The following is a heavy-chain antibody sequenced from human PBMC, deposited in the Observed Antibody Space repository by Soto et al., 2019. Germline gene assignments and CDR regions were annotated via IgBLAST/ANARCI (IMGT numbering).Heavy chain of an antibody. D-gene: IGHD7-27*01. J-gene: IGHJ4*02. CDR2: IYYSGST. CDR3: TRGPSGDKVDY. CDR1: GGSITSSSYY. Sequence: PSETLSLTCTVSGGSITSSSYYWGWIRQPPGKGLEWIGSIYYSGSTYYNPSLKSRVTISVDTSKNQFSLKLSSVTAADTAVYYCTRGPSGDKVDYWGQGTLVTVPQ. V-gene: IGHV4-39*01.